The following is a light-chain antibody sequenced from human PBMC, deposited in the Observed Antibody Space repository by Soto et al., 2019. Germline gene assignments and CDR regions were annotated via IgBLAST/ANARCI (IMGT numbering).Light chain of an antibody. CDR2: GAS. CDR1: QSVSSSY. V-gene: IGKV3-20*01. Sequence: EIVLTQSPGTLSLSPGERVTLSCRASQSVSSSYLAWYQQKPGQAPRLLIYGASNRATGIPDRYSGRGSGTDFTLTISRLEPEDFAVYYCQQYGTSPWTFGQGTKVVIK. J-gene: IGKJ1*01. CDR3: QQYGTSPWT.